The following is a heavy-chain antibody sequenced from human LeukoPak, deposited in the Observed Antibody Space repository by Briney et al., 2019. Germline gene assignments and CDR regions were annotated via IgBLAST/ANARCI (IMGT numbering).Heavy chain of an antibody. J-gene: IGHJ4*02. CDR2: INTNTGNP. CDR1: GYTFTSYA. CDR3: ARALRSGYSYGTKDFDY. V-gene: IGHV7-4-1*02. D-gene: IGHD5-18*01. Sequence: ASVKVSCKAFGYTFTSYAMNWVRQAPGQGLEWMGWINTNTGNPTYAQGFTGRFVFSLDTSVSTAYLQISSLKAEDTAVYYCARALRSGYSYGTKDFDYWGQGTLVTVSS.